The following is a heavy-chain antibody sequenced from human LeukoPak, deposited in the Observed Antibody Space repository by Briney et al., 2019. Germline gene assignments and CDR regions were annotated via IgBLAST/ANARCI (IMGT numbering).Heavy chain of an antibody. CDR2: IYYSGST. CDR1: GSSISSYY. J-gene: IGHJ3*02. V-gene: IGHV4-59*01. CDR3: ASRSFKNSSSWYLVYAFDI. D-gene: IGHD6-13*01. Sequence: SETLSLTCTVSGSSISSYYWSWIRQPPGKGLEWIGYIYYSGSTNYNPSLKSRVTISVDTSKNQFSLKLSSVTAADTAVYYCASRSFKNSSSWYLVYAFDIWGQGTMVTVSS.